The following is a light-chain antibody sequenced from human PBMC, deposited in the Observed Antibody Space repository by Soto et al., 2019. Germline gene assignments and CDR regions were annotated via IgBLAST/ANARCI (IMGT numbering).Light chain of an antibody. V-gene: IGLV2-14*01. J-gene: IGLJ3*02. CDR1: SRDVGSYNY. CDR3: SSYTSSSTVV. Sequence: QSALTQPASVSGSPGQSITISCTGTSRDVGSYNYVSWYQQRPGKAPRLMIYDVSDRPSGISIRFSGSKSGNTAFLTISGLQAEDEAEYFCSSYTSSSTVVFGGGTKLTVL. CDR2: DVS.